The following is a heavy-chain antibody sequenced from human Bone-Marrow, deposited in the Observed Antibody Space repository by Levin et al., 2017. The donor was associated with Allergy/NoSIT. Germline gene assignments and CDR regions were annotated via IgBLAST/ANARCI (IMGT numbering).Heavy chain of an antibody. J-gene: IGHJ4*02. V-gene: IGHV1-46*02. CDR2: VTPSGSKT. D-gene: IGHD3-16*01. CDR1: GYDFNTYN. CDR3: ARAINDLYYFDS. Sequence: GESLKISCKASGYDFNTYNVHWIRQAPGHGLEWMGLVTPSGSKTTYAQKFQGRLTLATDTSTSTVYMDVTSLTSEDTAVYYCARAINDLYYFDSWGQGTLVSVSS.